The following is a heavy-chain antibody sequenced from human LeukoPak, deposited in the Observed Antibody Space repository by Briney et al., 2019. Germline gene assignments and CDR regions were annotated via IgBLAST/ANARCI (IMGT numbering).Heavy chain of an antibody. V-gene: IGHV1-69*04. J-gene: IGHJ4*02. Sequence: ASVKVSCKASGGIFSSYAISWVRQAPGQGLEWMGRIIPILGIANYAQKFQGRVTITADKSTSTAYMDLSSLRSEDTAVYYCARDLPPYYFDNWGPGNLFTVSS. CDR3: ARDLPPYYFDN. CDR1: GGIFSSYA. CDR2: IIPILGIA.